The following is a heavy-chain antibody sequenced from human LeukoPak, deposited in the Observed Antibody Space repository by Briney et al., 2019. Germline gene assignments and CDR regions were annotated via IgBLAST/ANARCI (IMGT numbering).Heavy chain of an antibody. J-gene: IGHJ5*02. D-gene: IGHD3-10*01. CDR3: AKDIVRGVIIDRGNWFDP. Sequence: ASVKVSCKASGYTFTGYYMHWVRQAPGQGLEWMGWINPNSGGTNYAQKFQGRVTMTRDTSISTAYMELSRLRSDDTDVYYCAKDIVRGVIIDRGNWFDPWGQGTLVTVSS. CDR1: GYTFTGYY. CDR2: INPNSGGT. V-gene: IGHV1-2*02.